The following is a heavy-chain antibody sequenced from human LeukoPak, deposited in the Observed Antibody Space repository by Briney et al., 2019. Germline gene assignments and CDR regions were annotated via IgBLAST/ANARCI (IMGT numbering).Heavy chain of an antibody. Sequence: GGSLRLSCAASGFTFSSSGMNWVRQAPGKGLEWISYISSSSTTIYYADSVKGRFTISRDNSKNTLYLQMNSLRAEDTAVYYCARVRGNDFWGGYPTDYWGQGTLVTVSS. CDR2: ISSSSTTI. D-gene: IGHD3-3*01. CDR3: ARVRGNDFWGGYPTDY. V-gene: IGHV3-48*01. CDR1: GFTFSSSG. J-gene: IGHJ4*02.